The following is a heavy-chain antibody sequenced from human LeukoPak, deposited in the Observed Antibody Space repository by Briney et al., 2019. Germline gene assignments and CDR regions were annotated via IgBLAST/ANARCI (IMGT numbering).Heavy chain of an antibody. J-gene: IGHJ4*02. CDR2: ISADGGGT. Sequence: PGGSLRLCCAASGFTFSIYAMSWVRQAPGKGLEWVSAISADGGGTYYADSVKGRFTISRDSSKNTLYLQMNSLRAEDTAVYYCTKRGSDYAVYWGQGTLVTVSS. CDR3: TKRGSDYAVY. V-gene: IGHV3-23*01. D-gene: IGHD6-25*01. CDR1: GFTFSIYA.